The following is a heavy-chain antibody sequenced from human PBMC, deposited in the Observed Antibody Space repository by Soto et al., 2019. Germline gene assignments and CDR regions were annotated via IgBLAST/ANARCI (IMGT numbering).Heavy chain of an antibody. D-gene: IGHD2-21*01. V-gene: IGHV1-18*01. CDR1: GNTFASHG. J-gene: IGHJ4*02. CDR2: ISGFNGQT. CDR3: ARVDPRGVAVVRDY. Sequence: QVQLVQSGPEVKKPGASVKVSCKASGNTFASHGFSWVRQAPGQGLAWMGWISGFNGQTNYALKFQGRVTLTTDTSTGTAYMELSSLRSVDTAVYFCARVDPRGVAVVRDYWGQGTLVTVSS.